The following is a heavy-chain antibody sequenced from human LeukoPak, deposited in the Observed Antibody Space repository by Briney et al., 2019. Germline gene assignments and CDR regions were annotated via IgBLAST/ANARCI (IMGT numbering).Heavy chain of an antibody. CDR3: ARAYYDFWSGYYMHFQH. Sequence: SETLSLTCAVYGGSFSGYYWSWIRQPPGKGLEWIGEINHSGSTNYNPSLKSRVTISVDTSKNQFSLKLSSVTAADTAVYYCARAYYDFWSGYYMHFQHWGQGTLVTVSS. V-gene: IGHV4-34*01. CDR2: INHSGST. D-gene: IGHD3-3*01. CDR1: GGSFSGYY. J-gene: IGHJ1*01.